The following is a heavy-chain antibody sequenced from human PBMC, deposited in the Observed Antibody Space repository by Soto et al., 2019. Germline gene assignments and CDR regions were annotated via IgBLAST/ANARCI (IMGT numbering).Heavy chain of an antibody. V-gene: IGHV3-7*04. CDR1: AFTFSSYW. J-gene: IGHJ4*02. Sequence: GGSLRLSCAASAFTFSSYWMTWVRQAPGKGLEWVANIKKDGSEKYYVDSVKGRFIISRDNAKNSLYLQMNSLRAEDTAVYYCAGAIYGSGSLWGQGTLVTVSS. CDR2: IKKDGSEK. CDR3: AGAIYGSGSL. D-gene: IGHD3-10*01.